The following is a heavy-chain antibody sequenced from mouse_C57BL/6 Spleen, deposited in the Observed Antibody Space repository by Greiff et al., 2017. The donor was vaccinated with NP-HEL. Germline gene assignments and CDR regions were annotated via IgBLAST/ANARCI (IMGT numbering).Heavy chain of an antibody. CDR1: GYSFTGYY. CDR3: ARYDYDGDY. D-gene: IGHD2-4*01. V-gene: IGHV1-42*01. J-gene: IGHJ2*01. Sequence: EVQLQQSGPELVKPGASVKISCKASGYSFTGYYMNWVKQSPEKSLEWIGEINPSTGGTTYNQKFKAKATLTVDKYSSTAYMQLKSLTSEDSAVYYCARYDYDGDYWGQGTTLTVSS. CDR2: INPSTGGT.